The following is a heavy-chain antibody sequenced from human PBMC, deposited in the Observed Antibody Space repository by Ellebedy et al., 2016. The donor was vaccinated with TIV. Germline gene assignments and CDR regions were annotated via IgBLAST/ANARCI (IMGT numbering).Heavy chain of an antibody. CDR3: ARGAVWFGEFILDY. V-gene: IGHV3-33*01. J-gene: IGHJ4*02. Sequence: GESLKISCAASGFRFSSYGIHWVRQAPGKGLEWVALIWYEGSYKYYGDSVKGRFTISRDNAKNSLHLQMNGLRDEDTAVYYCARGAVWFGEFILDYWGQGTLVTVSS. CDR2: IWYEGSYK. CDR1: GFRFSSYG. D-gene: IGHD3-10*01.